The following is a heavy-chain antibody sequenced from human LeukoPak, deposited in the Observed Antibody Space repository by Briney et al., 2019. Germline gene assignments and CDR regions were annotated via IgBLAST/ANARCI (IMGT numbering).Heavy chain of an antibody. CDR1: GFTFSSYA. Sequence: LRLSCAASGFTFSSYAMSWIRQPPGKGLEWIGYIYHSGSTYYNPSLKSRVTISVDRSKNQFSLKLSSVTAADTAVYYCARARNDYGGNVGFDYWGQGTLVTVSS. CDR3: ARARNDYGGNVGFDY. J-gene: IGHJ4*02. CDR2: IYHSGST. V-gene: IGHV4-30-2*01. D-gene: IGHD4-23*01.